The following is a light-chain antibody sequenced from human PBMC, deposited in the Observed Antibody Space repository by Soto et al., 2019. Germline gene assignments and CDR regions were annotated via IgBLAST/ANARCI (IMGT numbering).Light chain of an antibody. CDR2: GAS. J-gene: IGKJ2*01. CDR1: QSISSW. CDR3: QQYGSSSPT. V-gene: IGKV1-5*01. Sequence: DIQMTQSPSTLSASVGDRVTITCRARQSISSWLAWYPQKPGKAPQLLIYGASSLESGVPSRFSGSGSVTEFTLTIGSLLPDDFATYYCQQYGSSSPTFGQGTKLEI.